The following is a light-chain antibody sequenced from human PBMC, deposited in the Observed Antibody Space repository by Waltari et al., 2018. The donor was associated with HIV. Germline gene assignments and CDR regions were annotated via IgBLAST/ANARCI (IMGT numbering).Light chain of an antibody. CDR3: QQYLGIPYT. CDR1: QSISPRHNNDNY. J-gene: IGKJ2*01. CDR2: GAS. V-gene: IGKV4-1*01. Sequence: DIVMTQPPHSLAVSLGERATINCKSSQSISPRHNNDNYSYWYQQKPGQPPNLLLSGASTRESAAPDRVSGSGSGTDFTLTINNLQAEDVAVYYCQQYLGIPYTFGQGTKLELK.